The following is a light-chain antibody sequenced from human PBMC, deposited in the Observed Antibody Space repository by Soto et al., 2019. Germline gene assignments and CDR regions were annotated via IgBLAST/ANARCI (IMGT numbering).Light chain of an antibody. CDR1: SSDVGGYNY. CDR3: SSYTSSSTVV. V-gene: IGLV2-14*01. Sequence: QSVLTQPASVSGSPGQSITISCTGTSSDVGGYNYVSWYQQHPGKAPKLMIYEVSNRPSGVSNRFSGSKSGNTTSLTISGLQAEDEADYYWSSYTSSSTVVFGGGTKVTVL. J-gene: IGLJ2*01. CDR2: EVS.